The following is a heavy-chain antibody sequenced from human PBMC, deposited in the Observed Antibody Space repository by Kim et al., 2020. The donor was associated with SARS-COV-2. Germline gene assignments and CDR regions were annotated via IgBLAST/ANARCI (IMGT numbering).Heavy chain of an antibody. V-gene: IGHV3-21*06. CDR1: GFIFSTYS. CDR3: ARDNEDGYNMGFDY. Sequence: GGSLRLSCAGSGFIFSTYSMNWVRQAPGKGLEWVSTISSDSSDIYYADSVKGRFTISRDNAKNSLYLQMNSLRAEDTALYYCARDNEDGYNMGFDYWGQGILVTVPS. J-gene: IGHJ4*02. CDR2: ISSDSSDI. D-gene: IGHD2-21*02.